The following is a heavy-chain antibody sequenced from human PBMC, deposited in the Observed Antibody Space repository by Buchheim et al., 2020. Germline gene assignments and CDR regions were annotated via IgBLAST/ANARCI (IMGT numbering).Heavy chain of an antibody. CDR2: ISYDGSNK. D-gene: IGHD6-19*01. Sequence: QVQLVESGGGVVQPGRSLRLSCAASGFTFSSYGMHWVRQAPGKGLEWVAVISYDGSNKYYADSVKGRFTISRDNSKNTLYLQMNSLRAEDTAVYYCAKGIAVAGTAEYWGQGTL. CDR3: AKGIAVAGTAEY. J-gene: IGHJ4*02. V-gene: IGHV3-30*18. CDR1: GFTFSSYG.